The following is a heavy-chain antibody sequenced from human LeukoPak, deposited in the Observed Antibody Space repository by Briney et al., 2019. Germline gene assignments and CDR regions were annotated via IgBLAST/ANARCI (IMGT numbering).Heavy chain of an antibody. D-gene: IGHD1-20*01. CDR3: AKVAYNWISYGPFDY. CDR2: ITTSSNYI. Sequence: GESLRLSCATSGFTFNNYNMNWVRQAPGKGLEWVSVITTSSNYINYADSMKGRFTISRDNAKNTLYLQMNSLRAEDTAVYYCAKVAYNWISYGPFDYWGQGTLVTVSS. CDR1: GFTFNNYN. V-gene: IGHV3-21*04. J-gene: IGHJ4*02.